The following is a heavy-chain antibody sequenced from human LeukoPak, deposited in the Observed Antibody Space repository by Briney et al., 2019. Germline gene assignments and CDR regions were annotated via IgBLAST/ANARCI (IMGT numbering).Heavy chain of an antibody. J-gene: IGHJ4*02. CDR1: GGTFSSYA. Sequence: SVKVSCKASGGTFSSYAISWVRQAPGQGLEWMGGIIPIFGTANYTQKFQGRVTITADESTSTAYMELSSLRYEDTAVYYCARGRSMYYFDYWGQGTLVTVSS. V-gene: IGHV1-69*13. CDR3: ARGRSMYYFDY. CDR2: IIPIFGTA.